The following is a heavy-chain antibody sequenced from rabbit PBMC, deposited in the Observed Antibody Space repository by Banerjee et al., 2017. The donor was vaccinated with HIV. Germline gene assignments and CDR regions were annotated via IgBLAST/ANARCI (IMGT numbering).Heavy chain of an antibody. D-gene: IGHD4-1*01. J-gene: IGHJ4*01. Sequence: QEQLEESGGDLVKPEGSLTLTCTASGFSFSSSYYMCWVSQAPGKGLEWIGCIDAGSSGNTNYASWAKGRFTISKTSSTTVTLQMTSLTAADTATYFCARDLAGAIGWNFNLWGPGTLVT. CDR2: IDAGSSGNT. CDR3: ARDLAGAIGWNFNL. V-gene: IGHV1S45*01. CDR1: GFSFSSSYY.